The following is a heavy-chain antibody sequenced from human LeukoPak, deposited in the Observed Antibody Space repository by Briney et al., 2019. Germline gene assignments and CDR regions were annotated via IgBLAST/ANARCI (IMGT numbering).Heavy chain of an antibody. Sequence: SETLSLTCAVYGGSFSGYYWSWIRQPPGKGLEWIGEVNHSGSTNYNPSLKSRVTISVDTSKNQFSLKLSSVTAADTAVYYCARARGWLALGYWGQGTLVTVSS. V-gene: IGHV4-34*01. CDR3: ARARGWLALGY. CDR2: VNHSGST. J-gene: IGHJ4*02. CDR1: GGSFSGYY. D-gene: IGHD6-19*01.